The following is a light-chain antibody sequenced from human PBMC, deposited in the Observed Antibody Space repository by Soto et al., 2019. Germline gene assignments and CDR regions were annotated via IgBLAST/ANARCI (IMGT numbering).Light chain of an antibody. J-gene: IGKJ4*01. CDR3: QQLRMYPST. CDR1: QDIAIY. V-gene: IGKV1-9*01. CDR2: AAS. Sequence: IQLTQSPSSLSASVGDRVTITCRASQDIAIYLAWYQQKPGEAPKLLIYAASTLYGGVPSRFSGSGSGTDFALIITSLQAEDFATYYCQQLRMYPSTFGGGTKVEIK.